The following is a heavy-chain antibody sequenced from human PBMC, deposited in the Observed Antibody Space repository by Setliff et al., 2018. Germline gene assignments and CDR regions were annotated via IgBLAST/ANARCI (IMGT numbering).Heavy chain of an antibody. CDR1: GYTSSDYG. J-gene: IGHJ4*02. CDR2: ISPYTGNT. CDR3: ERLVRYCTTTSCQRTSGDDF. Sequence: ASVKVSCKASGYTSSDYGISWVRLAPGQGLEWMGWISPYTGNTFYAPQFQGRVIMTTDTSTNTAYMDLRSLRSDDTAVYYCERLVRYCTTTSCQRTSGDDFWGQGTLVTVSS. D-gene: IGHD2-2*01. V-gene: IGHV1-18*01.